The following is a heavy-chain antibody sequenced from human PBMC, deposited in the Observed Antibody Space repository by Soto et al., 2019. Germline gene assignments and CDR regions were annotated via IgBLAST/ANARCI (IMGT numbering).Heavy chain of an antibody. J-gene: IGHJ3*02. CDR3: VRDQLYYYDIFGRPLNGFDI. CDR1: GLTFNNYG. D-gene: IGHD3-22*01. CDR2: ISFDGRNT. V-gene: IGHV3-30*03. Sequence: GSLRLSCAASGLTFNNYGMHWVRQAPGKGLEWVVVISFDGRNTYYTDSVKGRFTISRDNSKNTLYLQMNSLGAEDTALYYCVRDQLYYYDIFGRPLNGFDIWGQGTMVTVSS.